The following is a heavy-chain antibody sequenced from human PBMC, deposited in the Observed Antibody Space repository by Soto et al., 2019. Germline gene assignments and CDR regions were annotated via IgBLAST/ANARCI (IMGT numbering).Heavy chain of an antibody. Sequence: QVHLVESGGGVVQPGSSLRLSCAASGFDFSTSIMHWVRQAPGKGLEWVAVISHDGTHKYYGESVKGRFTISRDNSKNTLYLQINSLRAEDTAMYYCVRASGADCAYVFDYWGQGTMVTVSS. J-gene: IGHJ3*01. D-gene: IGHD3-9*01. CDR2: ISHDGTHK. CDR3: VRASGADCAYVFDY. CDR1: GFDFSTSI. V-gene: IGHV3-30-3*01.